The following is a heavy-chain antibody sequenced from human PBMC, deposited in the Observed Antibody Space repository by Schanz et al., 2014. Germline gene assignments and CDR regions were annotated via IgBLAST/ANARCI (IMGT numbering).Heavy chain of an antibody. J-gene: IGHJ3*02. Sequence: EVQLVESGGGLVKPGGSLRLSCTASRIIFGTYCMNWIRQTPKGLEWVSSINSRSNFIYYADSVKGRFTISRDNAKNSLYLQMNSLRAEDTAVYYCAGAVATIRADSFDIWGQGTMVAVSS. CDR1: RIIFGTYC. D-gene: IGHD5-12*01. CDR2: INSRSNFI. V-gene: IGHV3-21*01. CDR3: AGAVATIRADSFDI.